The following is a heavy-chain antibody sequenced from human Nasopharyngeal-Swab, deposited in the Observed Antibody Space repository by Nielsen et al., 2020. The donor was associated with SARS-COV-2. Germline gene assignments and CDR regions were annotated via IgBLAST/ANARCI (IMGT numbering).Heavy chain of an antibody. CDR1: GFTFSSYE. Sequence: GESLKISCAASGFTFSSYEMNWVRQAPGKGLEWVAHIKQSGSAQYYVDPVKGRFTISRDNAKNSLFLQMNSLRAEDTAVYYCARYCSTTSCPRGFDYWGQGTLVTVSS. CDR3: ARYCSTTSCPRGFDY. J-gene: IGHJ4*02. V-gene: IGHV3-7*01. D-gene: IGHD2-2*01. CDR2: IKQSGSAQ.